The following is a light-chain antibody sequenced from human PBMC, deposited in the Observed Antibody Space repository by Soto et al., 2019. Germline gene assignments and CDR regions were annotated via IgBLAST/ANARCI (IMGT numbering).Light chain of an antibody. CDR3: SSYAGSYILGV. CDR1: TSDVGAYSF. V-gene: IGLV2-11*01. Sequence: QSALTQPRSVSGSPGQSITISCTGSTSDVGAYSFASWYQQHPGAAPKLLIHDVTKRTSGVPDRFSGSKSGNSASLTISGLQAEDEADYYCSSYAGSYILGVFGGGTKVTVL. CDR2: DVT. J-gene: IGLJ3*02.